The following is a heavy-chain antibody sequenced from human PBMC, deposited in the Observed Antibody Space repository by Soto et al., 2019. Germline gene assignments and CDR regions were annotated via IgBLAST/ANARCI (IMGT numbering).Heavy chain of an antibody. J-gene: IGHJ2*01. V-gene: IGHV3-30-3*01. CDR3: ARDWARGGGSYLWKFDL. D-gene: IGHD1-26*01. Sequence: QEQLVESGGGVVQPGRSLRLSCAASGFALTPYAMHWVRQAPGKGLEWLAIISYDGSYRSYGDSVKGRFTISRDNSENSLYLQMDTLRSEDTAVYYCARDWARGGGSYLWKFDLWGRGTLVTVSS. CDR2: ISYDGSYR. CDR1: GFALTPYA.